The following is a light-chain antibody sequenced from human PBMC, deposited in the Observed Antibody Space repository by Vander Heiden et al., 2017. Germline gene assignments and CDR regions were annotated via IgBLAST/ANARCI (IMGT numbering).Light chain of an antibody. CDR2: PVS. J-gene: IGKJ4*01. CDR1: QSISGY. CDR3: QQSYSNPLT. V-gene: IGKV1-39*01. Sequence: DIQMTQSTSSLSASVGDRVTITCRTSQSISGYLNWSQQKPGTAPQLLICPVSSLQRGVPSRFSGSGSWTDFTLTISSLQPEDFATYYCQQSYSNPLTFGGGTKVEIK.